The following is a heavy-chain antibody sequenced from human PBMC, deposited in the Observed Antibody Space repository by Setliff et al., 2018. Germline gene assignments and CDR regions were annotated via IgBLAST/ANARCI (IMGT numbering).Heavy chain of an antibody. J-gene: IGHJ4*02. CDR1: GGSVGNSHYY. CDR3: ARTGTYRYFDS. V-gene: IGHV4-39*01. CDR2: IYHGGKT. D-gene: IGHD1-1*01. Sequence: SETLSLTCTVSGGSVGNSHYYWSWIRQPPGKELEWIGRIYHGGKTYYNTSLESRLTISVDTSKNQFSLKLRSVTAADTAVYYCARTGTYRYFDSWGQGTLVTVSS.